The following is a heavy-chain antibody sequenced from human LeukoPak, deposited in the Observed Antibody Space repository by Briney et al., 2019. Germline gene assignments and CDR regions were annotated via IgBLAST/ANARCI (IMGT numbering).Heavy chain of an antibody. CDR2: ISWNSGSI. V-gene: IGHV3-9*01. Sequence: GGSLRLSCAASGFTFSSYAMHWVRQAPGKGLEWVSGISWNSGSIGYADSVKGRFTISRDNAKNSLYLQMNSLRAEDTALYYCAKPQYYYDSSGYSSGGAFDIWGQGTMVTVSS. J-gene: IGHJ3*02. D-gene: IGHD3-22*01. CDR3: AKPQYYYDSSGYSSGGAFDI. CDR1: GFTFSSYA.